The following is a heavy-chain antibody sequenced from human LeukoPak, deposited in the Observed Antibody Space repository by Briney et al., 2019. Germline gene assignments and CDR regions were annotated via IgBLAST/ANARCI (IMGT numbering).Heavy chain of an antibody. CDR3: TSPPLGYCSTTSCLQYFEQ. Sequence: PGGSLRLSRAASGFTFSDYYMSWIRQAPGKGLEWVSYISSSGSIIDYADSVRGRFTISRDNAKNSLYLQMNSLRAEDTAVYYCTSPPLGYCSTTSCLQYFEQWGQGTLVTVSS. CDR2: ISSSGSII. D-gene: IGHD2-2*01. CDR1: GFTFSDYY. J-gene: IGHJ1*01. V-gene: IGHV3-11*04.